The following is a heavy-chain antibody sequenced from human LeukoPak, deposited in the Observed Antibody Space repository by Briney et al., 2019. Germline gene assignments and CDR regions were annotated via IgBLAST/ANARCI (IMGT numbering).Heavy chain of an antibody. J-gene: IGHJ4*02. D-gene: IGHD5-18*01. Sequence: PSETLSLTCTVSGDSFGDSYWSWIRQPPGKGLEWIGYIYDNGGPSYSPSLASRVSISIDTSKTQVSLDLSSVTAADTAVYYCARGSSGYSYGWGQGTLVTVSS. CDR2: IYDNGGP. CDR1: GDSFGDSY. CDR3: ARGSSGYSYG. V-gene: IGHV4-59*01.